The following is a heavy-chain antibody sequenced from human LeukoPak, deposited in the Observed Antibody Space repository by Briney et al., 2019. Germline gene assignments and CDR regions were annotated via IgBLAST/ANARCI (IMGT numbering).Heavy chain of an antibody. CDR1: GFTFSSYA. CDR2: ISGSGGSA. J-gene: IGHJ4*02. CDR3: VRDGGLGYCSGGACHGDY. Sequence: GGSLRLSCAASGFTFSSYAMSWVRQAPGKGLEWVSAISGSGGSAYYADSVKGRFTISRDNSKNSLYLQMNSLRAEDTAVYYCVRDGGLGYCSGGACHGDYWGQGTLVTVSS. D-gene: IGHD2-15*01. V-gene: IGHV3-23*01.